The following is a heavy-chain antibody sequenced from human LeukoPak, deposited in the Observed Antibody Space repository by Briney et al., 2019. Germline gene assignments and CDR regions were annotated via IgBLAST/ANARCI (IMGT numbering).Heavy chain of an antibody. CDR2: IYPGDSDT. V-gene: IGHV5-51*01. CDR3: ATRTSFSYYYDSSGYSTRPYYFDY. D-gene: IGHD3-22*01. Sequence: GESLKISCKGSGYSFTSYWIGWVRQMPGKDLEWMGIIYPGDSDTRYSPSFQGQVTIPADKSISTAYLQWSSLKASDTAMYYCATRTSFSYYYDSSGYSTRPYYFDYGGQGTLVTVSS. CDR1: GYSFTSYW. J-gene: IGHJ4*02.